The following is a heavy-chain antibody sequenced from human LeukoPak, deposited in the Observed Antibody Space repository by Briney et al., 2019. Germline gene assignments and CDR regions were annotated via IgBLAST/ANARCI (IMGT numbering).Heavy chain of an antibody. Sequence: ASVKVSCKASGYTFTSFYMHWLRQAPGQGLQWMGWVNPKNGDTTYAQKFQCRVTMTRDTSISAAYMDLRSLRSDDTAVYYCARDGGEIWGQGTLVTVSS. CDR1: GYTFTSFY. CDR3: ARDGGEI. D-gene: IGHD5-24*01. J-gene: IGHJ4*02. V-gene: IGHV1-2*02. CDR2: VNPKNGDT.